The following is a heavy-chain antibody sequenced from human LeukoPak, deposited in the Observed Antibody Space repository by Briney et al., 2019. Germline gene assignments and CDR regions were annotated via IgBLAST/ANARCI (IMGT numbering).Heavy chain of an antibody. Sequence: ASVKVSCKASGFTFTNYYMHWVRQAPGQGLEWMGLISPTGSSTNYAQKFRGRVTMTSDTSTTTVYMELSSLRSEDTAVYYCAREESGGYFDYWGQGTLVTVSS. CDR3: AREESGGYFDY. J-gene: IGHJ4*02. CDR1: GFTFTNYY. D-gene: IGHD2-8*02. V-gene: IGHV1-46*01. CDR2: ISPTGSST.